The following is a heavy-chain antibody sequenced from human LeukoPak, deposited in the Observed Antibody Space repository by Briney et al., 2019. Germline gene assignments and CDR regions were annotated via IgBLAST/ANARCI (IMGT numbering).Heavy chain of an antibody. CDR3: AREDYYFDS. V-gene: IGHV4-34*01. CDR2: INHSRGT. Sequence: PSETLSLTCSVYGGSITAYYWSWIRQPPGKGLEWIREINHSRGTKYNPSLESRVTILLDASKNELSLNLNSVTAADTAVYYCAREDYYFDSWGQGTLVTVSS. CDR1: GGSITAYY. J-gene: IGHJ4*02.